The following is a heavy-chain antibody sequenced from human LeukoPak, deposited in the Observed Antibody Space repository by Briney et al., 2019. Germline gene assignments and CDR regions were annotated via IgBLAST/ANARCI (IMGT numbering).Heavy chain of an antibody. D-gene: IGHD6-13*01. J-gene: IGHJ3*02. CDR1: GYTFTGHY. Sequence: ASVKVSCKASGYTFTGHYMHWVRQAPGQGLEWMGWINPNSGGTNYAQKFQGRVTMTRDTSISTAYMELSRLRSDDTAVYYCARDQGQQPAFDIWGQGTMVTVSS. CDR2: INPNSGGT. V-gene: IGHV1-2*02. CDR3: ARDQGQQPAFDI.